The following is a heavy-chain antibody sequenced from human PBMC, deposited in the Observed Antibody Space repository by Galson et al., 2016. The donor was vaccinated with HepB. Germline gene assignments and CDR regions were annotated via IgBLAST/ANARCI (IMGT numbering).Heavy chain of an antibody. CDR2: INTYTGRT. CDR3: ARDVCAGENCHHALAF. CDR1: GYIFSTYG. D-gene: IGHD2-21*01. Sequence: SVKVSCKASGYIFSTYGISWVRQAPGQGPEWMGWINTYTGRTEYAQNVQDRFTMTTDASTTTVYMELRSLTSDDTAVYYCARDVCAGENCHHALAFWGQGTLVTVSS. J-gene: IGHJ4*02. V-gene: IGHV1-18*01.